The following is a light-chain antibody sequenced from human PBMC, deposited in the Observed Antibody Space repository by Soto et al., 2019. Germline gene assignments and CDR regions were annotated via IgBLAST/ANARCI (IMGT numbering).Light chain of an antibody. V-gene: IGKV3-11*01. Sequence: EIVLTQSPATLSLSPGERATLSCRASPSVTNFLAWYQQKPGQAPRLLIYGAFNRATGIPARFSGSGSGTDFTLTISSLEPEDFAVYYCQQRSNWPLTFGQGTRLEV. CDR2: GAF. CDR1: PSVTNF. J-gene: IGKJ5*01. CDR3: QQRSNWPLT.